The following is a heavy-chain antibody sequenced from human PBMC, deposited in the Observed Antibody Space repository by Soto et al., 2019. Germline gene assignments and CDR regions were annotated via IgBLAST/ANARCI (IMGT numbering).Heavy chain of an antibody. CDR1: GFTFRSFA. CDR3: ARQHSGSYYFDY. D-gene: IGHD1-26*01. CDR2: MNQNGNQT. V-gene: IGHV3-7*03. J-gene: IGHJ4*02. Sequence: PGGSLRLSCAPSGFTFRSFAMSWVRQATGEGLEWFADMNQNGNQTNYVDSVKGRFTISRDNSKNTLYLQINSLRAEDTAVYYGARQHSGSYYFDYWGQGTPVTVSS.